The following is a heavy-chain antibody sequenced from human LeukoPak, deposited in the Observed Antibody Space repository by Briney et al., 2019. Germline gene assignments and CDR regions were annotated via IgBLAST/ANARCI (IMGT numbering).Heavy chain of an antibody. Sequence: PSQTLSLTCTVSGGSISRGTYYWGWIRQPAGKGLEWIGRIYTRGSTNYNPSLKSRVTISVDTSKNQFSLRLSTLTAADTAVYSGAREDYSSGWYFDYWGQGTLVTVSS. D-gene: IGHD6-19*01. V-gene: IGHV4-61*02. CDR2: IYTRGST. CDR1: GGSISRGTYY. CDR3: AREDYSSGWYFDY. J-gene: IGHJ4*02.